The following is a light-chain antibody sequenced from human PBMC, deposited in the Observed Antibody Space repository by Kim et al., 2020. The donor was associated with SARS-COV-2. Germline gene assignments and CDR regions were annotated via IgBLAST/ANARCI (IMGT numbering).Light chain of an antibody. J-gene: IGLJ2*01. CDR2: DVT. Sequence: QSALTQPASVSGSPGQSITISCTGNSSDVGDYNYVSWYQQHPGKAPKLMIYDVTDRPSGVSTRFSGSKSGNTASLTISGLQAEDEADYYCSSYKSSTTPVVFGGGTQLTVL. CDR1: SSDVGDYNY. V-gene: IGLV2-14*03. CDR3: SSYKSSTTPVV.